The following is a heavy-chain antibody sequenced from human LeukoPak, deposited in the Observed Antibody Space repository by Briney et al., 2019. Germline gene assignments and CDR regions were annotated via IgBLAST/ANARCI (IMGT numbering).Heavy chain of an antibody. V-gene: IGHV4-34*01. Sequence: PSETLSLTCAVYSGSFSSYYWSWIRQPPGKGLEWIGEINHSGGTDYNPSLKGRVTISVDTSKNQFSLKLNSVTAADTAVYYCARGSRIFLQHWGQGTLVTVSS. CDR3: ARGSRIFLQH. CDR1: SGSFSSYY. J-gene: IGHJ1*01. D-gene: IGHD2/OR15-2a*01. CDR2: INHSGGT.